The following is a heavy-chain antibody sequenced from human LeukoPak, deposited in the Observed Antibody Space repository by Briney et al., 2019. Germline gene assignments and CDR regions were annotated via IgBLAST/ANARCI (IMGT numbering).Heavy chain of an antibody. D-gene: IGHD1-26*01. CDR3: ARDQISSGSYSGFDY. CDR2: IKQDGSEK. J-gene: IGHJ4*02. Sequence: GGSLRLSCAASGFTFSSYWMSWVRQAPGKGLECVANIKQDGSEKYYVDSVKGRFTISRDNAKNSLYLQMNSLRAEDTAVYYCARDQISSGSYSGFDYWGQGTLVTVSS. V-gene: IGHV3-7*01. CDR1: GFTFSSYW.